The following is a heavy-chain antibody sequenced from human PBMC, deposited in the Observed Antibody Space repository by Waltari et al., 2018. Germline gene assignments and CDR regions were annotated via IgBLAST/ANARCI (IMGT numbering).Heavy chain of an antibody. Sequence: QLQLQESGPGLVKPSETLSLTCTVSGGSISSSSYYWGWIRQPPGKGLEWIGSIYYSGSTYYNPSLKSRVTISVDTSKNQFSLKLSSVTAADTAVYYCARHVLQQLPYYYYYGMDVWGQGTTVIVSS. CDR1: GGSISSSSYY. CDR2: IYYSGST. V-gene: IGHV4-39*01. CDR3: ARHVLQQLPYYYYYGMDV. D-gene: IGHD6-13*01. J-gene: IGHJ6*02.